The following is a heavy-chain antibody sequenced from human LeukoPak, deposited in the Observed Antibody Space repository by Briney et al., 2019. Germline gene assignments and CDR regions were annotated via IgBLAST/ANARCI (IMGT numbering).Heavy chain of an antibody. CDR2: IYYSGST. CDR3: AREWQYQFDY. Sequence: SETLSLTCTVSGGSISSYYWSWIRQPPGKGLEWIGYIYYSGSTNYNPSLKSRVTISVDTSKNQFSLKLSSVTAADTAVYYCAREWQYQFDYWGQGSLVTVSS. CDR1: GGSISSYY. V-gene: IGHV4-59*12. D-gene: IGHD4-11*01. J-gene: IGHJ4*02.